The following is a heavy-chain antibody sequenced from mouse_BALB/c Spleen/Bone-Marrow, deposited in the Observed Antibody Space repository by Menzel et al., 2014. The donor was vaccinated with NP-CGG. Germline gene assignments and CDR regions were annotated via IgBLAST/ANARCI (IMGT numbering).Heavy chain of an antibody. CDR3: ARDMGGILFDS. V-gene: IGHV7-3*02. CDR1: GFTFTDYY. Sequence: EVKLMESGGGLVQPGGSLRLSCATSGFTFTDYYMNWVRQPPGKALEWLGFIRNKAYGYTTEYSVSVRGRFTVSRDNSQSIPYLQMNTLRAEDSATYYCARDMGGILFDSWGQGTTLTVSS. D-gene: IGHD4-1*01. CDR2: IRNKAYGYTT. J-gene: IGHJ2*01.